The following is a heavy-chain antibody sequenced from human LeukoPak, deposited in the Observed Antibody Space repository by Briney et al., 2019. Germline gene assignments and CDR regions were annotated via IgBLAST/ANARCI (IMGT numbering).Heavy chain of an antibody. Sequence: GGSLRLSCAASGFTFSSYGMHWVRQAPGKGLEWVAVISYDGSNKYYADSVKGRFTISRDNSKNTLYLQMNSLRAEDTAVYYCASSYCSSASCYPLFDYWGQGTLVTVSS. D-gene: IGHD2-2*01. CDR2: ISYDGSNK. J-gene: IGHJ4*02. V-gene: IGHV3-30*03. CDR3: ASSYCSSASCYPLFDY. CDR1: GFTFSSYG.